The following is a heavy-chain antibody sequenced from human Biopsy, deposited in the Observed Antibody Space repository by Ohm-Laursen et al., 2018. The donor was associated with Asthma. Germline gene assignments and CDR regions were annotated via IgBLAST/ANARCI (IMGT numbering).Heavy chain of an antibody. Sequence: VTLSLTCTVSGVSIRSYYWTWIRQPPGKGLEWIGNIHYSGSTYSNPSLKSRVTISVDTSKKQISLRLSSVIAANTAVYYCAGFCSGGNCPDHWGQGTLVTVSS. V-gene: IGHV4-59*01. CDR2: IHYSGST. CDR3: AGFCSGGNCPDH. CDR1: GVSIRSYY. D-gene: IGHD2-15*01. J-gene: IGHJ4*02.